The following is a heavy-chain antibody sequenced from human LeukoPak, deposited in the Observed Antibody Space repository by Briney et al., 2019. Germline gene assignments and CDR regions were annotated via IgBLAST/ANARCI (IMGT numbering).Heavy chain of an antibody. CDR2: VYSTGTT. Sequence: SETLSLTCAVSGGSISSSNWWCWIRQPPGKGLGGFGSVYSTGTTYYNPSLKSRVTISVDRSKNQFSLKLNSVTAADTALYYCARPLTPMVVWGDFDYWGQGTLVTVSS. V-gene: IGHV4-39*01. J-gene: IGHJ4*02. D-gene: IGHD5-18*01. CDR3: ARPLTPMVVWGDFDY. CDR1: GGSISSSNW.